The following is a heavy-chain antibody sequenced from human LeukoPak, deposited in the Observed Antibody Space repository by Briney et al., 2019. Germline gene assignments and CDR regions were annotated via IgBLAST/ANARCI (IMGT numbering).Heavy chain of an antibody. CDR1: VFTFSNFA. CDR3: AKGLSYPTGFYLDS. CDR2: ISGSGCST. J-gene: IGHJ4*02. Sequence: PGRSLRLSCAASVFTFSNFAFNWVRQAPGRGLEWVSAISGSGCSTYYADSVNGRFTISRDNSKNTLYLQMDGLRAEDTAVYHCAKGLSYPTGFYLDSWGQGILVPVSS. D-gene: IGHD2/OR15-2a*01. V-gene: IGHV3-23*01.